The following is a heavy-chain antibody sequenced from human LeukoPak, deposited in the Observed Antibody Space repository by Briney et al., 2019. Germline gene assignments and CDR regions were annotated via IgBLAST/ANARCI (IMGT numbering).Heavy chain of an antibody. D-gene: IGHD4-17*01. CDR3: GRSPAYGDYVDY. CDR2: IRGYNDNT. Sequence: ASVKVSCKASGYTFTSYGISWVRQAPGQGLEWMGWIRGYNDNTNYAQTLQGRVTMTTDTSTSTAYMELRSLRSDDTAVYFCGRSPAYGDYVDYWGQGTLVTVSS. CDR1: GYTFTSYG. J-gene: IGHJ4*02. V-gene: IGHV1-18*01.